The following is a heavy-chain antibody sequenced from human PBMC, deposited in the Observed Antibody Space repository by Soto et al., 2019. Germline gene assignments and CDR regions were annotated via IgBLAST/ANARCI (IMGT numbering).Heavy chain of an antibody. D-gene: IGHD3-10*01. V-gene: IGHV4-31*03. CDR1: GGSISSGGYY. CDR2: IYYSGST. J-gene: IGHJ6*02. CDR3: ARTYYYGSGSPDGMDV. Sequence: TLSLTCTVSGGSISSGGYYWSWIRQHPGKGLEWIGYIYYSGSTYYNPSLKSRVTISVDTSKNQFSLKLSSVTAADTAVYYCARTYYYGSGSPDGMDVWGQGTTVTVSS.